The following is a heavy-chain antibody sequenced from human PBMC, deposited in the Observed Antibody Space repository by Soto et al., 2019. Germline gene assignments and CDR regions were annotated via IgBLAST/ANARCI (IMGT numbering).Heavy chain of an antibody. V-gene: IGHV3-7*03. D-gene: IGHD2-21*02. CDR2: IKPDGSET. CDR1: GLTFSGHW. Sequence: GGSLRLSCAASGLTFSGHWMTWVRQTPGEGLQWVAAIKPDGSETFYVDSVKGRFTISGDNARNSLFLQMDSLRAEDTAVYYCTSRPSGMTYHAVFDFWGQGTLVTSPQ. CDR3: TSRPSGMTYHAVFDF. J-gene: IGHJ4*02.